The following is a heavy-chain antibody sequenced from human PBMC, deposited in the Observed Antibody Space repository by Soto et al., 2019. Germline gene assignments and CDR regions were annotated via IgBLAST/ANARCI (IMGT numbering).Heavy chain of an antibody. Sequence: SETLSLTCTGSGGSISSYYWSWIRQPPGKGLEWIGYIYYSGSTNYNPSLKSRVTISVDTSKNQFSLKLSSVTAADTAVYYCARDLRVVAATSGNWFDPWGQGTLVTVSS. CDR3: ARDLRVVAATSGNWFDP. D-gene: IGHD2-15*01. CDR1: GGSISSYY. J-gene: IGHJ5*02. CDR2: IYYSGST. V-gene: IGHV4-59*01.